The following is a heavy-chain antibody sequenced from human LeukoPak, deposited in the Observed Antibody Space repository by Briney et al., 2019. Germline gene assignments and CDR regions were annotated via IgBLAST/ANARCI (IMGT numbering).Heavy chain of an antibody. CDR2: INEDGSQK. CDR1: GFTFRSPW. J-gene: IGHJ4*02. D-gene: IGHD6-19*01. V-gene: IGHV3-7*03. CDR3: ARDGGWHRFDY. Sequence: GSLSLSCVESGFTFRSPWMAWLRQAPEKGLEWVANINEDGSQKYYLGSVTGRFTISRDNAKNSLYLQMNSLSAEDTAMYYCARDGGWHRFDYWGQGTLVIVSS.